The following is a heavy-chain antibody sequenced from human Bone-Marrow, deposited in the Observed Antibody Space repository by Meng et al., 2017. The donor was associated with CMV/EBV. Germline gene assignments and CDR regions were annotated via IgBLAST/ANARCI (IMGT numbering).Heavy chain of an antibody. CDR2: TYYRAKWYN. V-gene: IGHV6-1*01. J-gene: IGHJ4*02. Sequence: SETLSLTCALPGDSVSSNSAAWNWIRQSPSRGLEWLGRTYYRAKWYNDYAVSVKSRITINSDTSKNQFCMPLNSVNPEDTAVYYCASESVGPTGTTSPLDYWGQGTLVTVSS. CDR1: GDSVSSNSAA. D-gene: IGHD1-1*01. CDR3: ASESVGPTGTTSPLDY.